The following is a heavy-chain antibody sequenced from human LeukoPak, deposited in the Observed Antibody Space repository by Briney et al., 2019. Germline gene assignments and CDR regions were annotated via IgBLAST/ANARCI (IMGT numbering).Heavy chain of an antibody. D-gene: IGHD4-23*01. V-gene: IGHV4-4*07. Sequence: SETLSLTCTVSGGSISSYYWSWIRQPAGKGLEWIGRIYTSGSTNYNPSLKSRVTMSVDTSKNQFSLKLSSVTAADTAVYYCARLHYGGNYGYYYYYMDVWGKGTTVTISS. CDR2: IYTSGST. CDR3: ARLHYGGNYGYYYYYMDV. CDR1: GGSISSYY. J-gene: IGHJ6*03.